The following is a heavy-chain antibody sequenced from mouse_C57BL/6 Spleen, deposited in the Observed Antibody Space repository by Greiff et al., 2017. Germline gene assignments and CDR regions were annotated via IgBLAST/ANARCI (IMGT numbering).Heavy chain of an antibody. CDR2: ISDGGSYT. Sequence: DVMLVESGGGLVKPGGSLKLSCAASGFTFSSYAMSWVRQTPEKRLEWVATISDGGSYTYYPDNVKGRFTISRDNAKNNLYLQMSHLKSEDTAMYYCARALSDPYAMDYWGQGTSVTVSS. CDR1: GFTFSSYA. D-gene: IGHD6-2*01. V-gene: IGHV5-4*03. CDR3: ARALSDPYAMDY. J-gene: IGHJ4*01.